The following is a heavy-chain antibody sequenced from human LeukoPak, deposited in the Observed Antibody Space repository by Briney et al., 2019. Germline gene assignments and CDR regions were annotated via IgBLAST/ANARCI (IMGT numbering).Heavy chain of an antibody. J-gene: IGHJ4*02. CDR1: GGSISSSSYY. V-gene: IGHV4-39*07. Sequence: SETLSLTCTVSGGSISSSSYYWGWIRQPPGKGLEWIGSIYYNGSTYYNPSLKSRVTISVDTSKNQFSLKLSSVTAADTAVYYCARVLGGYSYGYVDYWGQGTLVTVSS. CDR3: ARVLGGYSYGYVDY. CDR2: IYYNGST. D-gene: IGHD5-18*01.